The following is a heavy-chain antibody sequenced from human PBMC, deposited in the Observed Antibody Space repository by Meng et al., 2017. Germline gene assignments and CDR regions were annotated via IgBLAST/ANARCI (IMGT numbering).Heavy chain of an antibody. J-gene: IGHJ4*02. Sequence: GGSLRLSCAASGFTFSSYRMHWVRQAPGKGLEWVAVIWYDGSNKYYADSVKGRFTISRDNSKNTLYLQMNSLRAEDTTVYYCAGNASYRSGWYYFDYWGQGTLVTVSS. CDR3: AGNASYRSGWYYFDY. D-gene: IGHD6-19*01. V-gene: IGHV3-33*01. CDR2: IWYDGSNK. CDR1: GFTFSSYR.